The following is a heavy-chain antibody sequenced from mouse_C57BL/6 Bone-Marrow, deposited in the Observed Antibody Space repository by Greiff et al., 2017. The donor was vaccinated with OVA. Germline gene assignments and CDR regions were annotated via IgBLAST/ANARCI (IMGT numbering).Heavy chain of an antibody. V-gene: IGHV1-42*01. CDR3: ARKIYSNYLYYFDY. J-gene: IGHJ2*01. Sequence: VQLKESGPEVVKPGASVKISCKASGYSFTGYYMNWVKQSPEKSLEWIGEINPSTGGTTYNQKFKAKATLTVDKSSSTAYMQLKSLTSEDSAVYYCARKIYSNYLYYFDYWGQGTTLTVSS. CDR1: GYSFTGYY. CDR2: INPSTGGT. D-gene: IGHD2-5*01.